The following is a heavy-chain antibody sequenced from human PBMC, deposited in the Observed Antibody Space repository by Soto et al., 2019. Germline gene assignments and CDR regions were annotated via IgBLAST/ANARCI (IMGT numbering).Heavy chain of an antibody. Sequence: SVKVSCKASGFTFTSSAVQWVRQARGQRLEWIGWVVVGSGNTNYAQKFQERVTITRDMSTSTAYMELSSLRSEDTAVYYCAADRGPNYGMDVWGQGXTVTVYS. CDR2: VVVGSGNT. CDR3: AADRGPNYGMDV. CDR1: GFTFTSSA. D-gene: IGHD3-10*01. J-gene: IGHJ6*02. V-gene: IGHV1-58*01.